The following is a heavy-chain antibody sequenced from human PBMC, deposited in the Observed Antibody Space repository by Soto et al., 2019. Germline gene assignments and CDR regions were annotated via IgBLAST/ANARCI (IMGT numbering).Heavy chain of an antibody. V-gene: IGHV3-7*03. CDR1: GFTFSSYW. D-gene: IGHD2-2*02. CDR2: IKQDGSEK. Sequence: EVQLVESGGGLVQPGGSLRLSCAASGFTFSSYWMSWVRQAPGKGLEWVANIKQDGSEKYYVDSVKGRFTISRDNAKHSQYLQMNSLRAEDAAVYYCARVGYCSSTGCYTSYYYYYGMDVWGQGTTVTVSS. J-gene: IGHJ6*02. CDR3: ARVGYCSSTGCYTSYYYYYGMDV.